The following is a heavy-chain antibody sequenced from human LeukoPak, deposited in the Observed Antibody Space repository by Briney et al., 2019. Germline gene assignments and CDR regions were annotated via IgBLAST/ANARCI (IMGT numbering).Heavy chain of an antibody. CDR3: ARGSGSPGLLWFGEQSQAAFDI. CDR2: INSDGSST. D-gene: IGHD3-10*01. Sequence: GGSLRLSCAASGFTFSDYYMSWVRQAPGKGLVWVSRINSDGSSTSYADSVKGRFTISRDNAKNTLYLQMNSLRAEDTAVYYCARGSGSPGLLWFGEQSQAAFDIWGQGTMVTVSS. CDR1: GFTFSDYY. J-gene: IGHJ3*02. V-gene: IGHV3-74*01.